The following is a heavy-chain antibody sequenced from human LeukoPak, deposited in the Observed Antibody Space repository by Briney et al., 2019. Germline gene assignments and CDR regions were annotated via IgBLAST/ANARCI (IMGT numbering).Heavy chain of an antibody. CDR2: ISGSGGST. CDR1: GFTFSSYA. Sequence: GGSLRLSCAASGFTFSSYAMSWVRQAPGKGLEWVSAISGSGGSTYYADSVKGRFTISRDNSKNTLYLQMNSLRAEDTAVYCCAKGVIVVVITLFDYWGQGTLVTVSS. D-gene: IGHD3-22*01. J-gene: IGHJ4*02. V-gene: IGHV3-23*01. CDR3: AKGVIVVVITLFDY.